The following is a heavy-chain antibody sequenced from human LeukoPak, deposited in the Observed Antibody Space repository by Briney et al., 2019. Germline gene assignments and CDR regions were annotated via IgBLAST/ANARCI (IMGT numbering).Heavy chain of an antibody. D-gene: IGHD2-2*01. Sequence: ASVKVSCKASGYTFTSYGISWVRQAPGQGLEWMGWISAYNGNTNYAQKLQGRVTMTTDTSTNTAYMELRSLRSDDTAVYYCARGYCSSTSCYAPPDYWGQGTLVTVSS. V-gene: IGHV1-18*01. J-gene: IGHJ4*02. CDR3: ARGYCSSTSCYAPPDY. CDR2: ISAYNGNT. CDR1: GYTFTSYG.